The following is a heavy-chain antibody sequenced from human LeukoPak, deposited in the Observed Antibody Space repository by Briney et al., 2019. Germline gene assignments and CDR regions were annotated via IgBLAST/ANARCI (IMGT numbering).Heavy chain of an antibody. Sequence: GGSLRLSCAASGFTFRSSSMSWVRQVPGKGLEWVSTISASAGNIYYADSVKGRFTISRDNSKNTLFLQMNSLRAEDTAIYYCAKRPAAVRGVIPYVDYWGQGTLVTVSS. CDR1: GFTFRSSS. D-gene: IGHD3-10*02. J-gene: IGHJ4*02. CDR2: ISASAGNI. CDR3: AKRPAAVRGVIPYVDY. V-gene: IGHV3-23*01.